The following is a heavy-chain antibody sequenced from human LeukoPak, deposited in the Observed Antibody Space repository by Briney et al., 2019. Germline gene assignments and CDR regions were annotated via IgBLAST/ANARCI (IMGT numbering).Heavy chain of an antibody. Sequence: GGSLRLSCAASGFTFRSSSMSWVRQVPGKGLEWVSTISASAGNIYYADSVKGRFTISRDNSKNTLFLQMNSLRAEDTAIYYCAKRPAAVRGVIPYVDYWGQGTLVTVSS. CDR1: GFTFRSSS. D-gene: IGHD3-10*02. J-gene: IGHJ4*02. CDR2: ISASAGNI. CDR3: AKRPAAVRGVIPYVDY. V-gene: IGHV3-23*01.